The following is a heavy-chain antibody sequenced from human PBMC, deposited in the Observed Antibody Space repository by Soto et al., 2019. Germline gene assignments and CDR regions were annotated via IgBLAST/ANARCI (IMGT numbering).Heavy chain of an antibody. V-gene: IGHV5-51*01. J-gene: IGHJ4*02. Sequence: EVQLVQSGAEVKKPGESLKISCKGSGYSFTSYWIGWVRQMPGKGLEWMGIYPGDSDTRYSPSFQGQVTISADKSISTAYLQWSSLKASDTAMYYCASSIPGIAVAGTWAFDYWGQGTLVTVSS. CDR3: ASSIPGIAVAGTWAFDY. D-gene: IGHD6-19*01. CDR1: GYSFTSYW. CDR2: YPGDSDT.